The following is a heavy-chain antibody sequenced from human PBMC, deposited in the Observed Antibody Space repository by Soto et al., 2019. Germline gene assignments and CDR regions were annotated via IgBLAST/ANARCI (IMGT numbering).Heavy chain of an antibody. D-gene: IGHD3-10*01. CDR1: GFTFSSYE. CDR2: IGSSGSTI. Sequence: GGSLRLSCAASGFTFSSYEMNWVRQAPGKGLEWVSYIGSSGSTIYYADSVKGRFTISRDNAKNSLYLQMNSLRAEDTAVYYCARDYGLLWFGEASDAFDIWGQGTMVTVSS. J-gene: IGHJ3*02. V-gene: IGHV3-48*03. CDR3: ARDYGLLWFGEASDAFDI.